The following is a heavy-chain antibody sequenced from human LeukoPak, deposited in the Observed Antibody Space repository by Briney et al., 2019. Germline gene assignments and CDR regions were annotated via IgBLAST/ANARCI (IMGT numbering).Heavy chain of an antibody. CDR2: IYYSGST. Sequence: PSETLSLTCTVSGGSIRSYYWSWIRQPPGKGLEWIGYIYYSGSTNYNPSLKSRVTISVDTSKNQFSLKLSSVTAADTAVYYCARDGPSVYFDYWGQGTLVTVSS. J-gene: IGHJ4*02. CDR1: GGSIRSYY. CDR3: ARDGPSVYFDY. V-gene: IGHV4-59*01.